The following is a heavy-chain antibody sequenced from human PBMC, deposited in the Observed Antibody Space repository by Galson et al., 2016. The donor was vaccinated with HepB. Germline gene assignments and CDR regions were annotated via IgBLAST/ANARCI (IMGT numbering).Heavy chain of an antibody. CDR3: ARGWNYVKFDY. Sequence: CAISGDSVSSNTVAWNWIRQSPSRGLEWLGRTYFRSRWYNDYAGSVKGRIIISPDTSKNHFSLHLTSFTPEDTAVHYCARGWNYVKFDYWGQGTLVTVSS. J-gene: IGHJ4*02. V-gene: IGHV6-1*01. D-gene: IGHD1-7*01. CDR2: TYFRSRWYN. CDR1: GDSVSSNTVA.